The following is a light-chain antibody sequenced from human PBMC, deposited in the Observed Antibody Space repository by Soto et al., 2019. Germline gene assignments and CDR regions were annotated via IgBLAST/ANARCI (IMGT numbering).Light chain of an antibody. J-gene: IGLJ1*01. CDR3: QAWDSGTGV. Sequence: SYKLTQPPSVSVSPGQTASITCSGDNLGNKYASWYQQKSGQSPVLVIYQDSKRPSGIPERFSGSDSGNTATLTISGTQAMDEADYYCQAWDSGTGVFGTGTKVTVL. CDR2: QDS. V-gene: IGLV3-1*01. CDR1: NLGNKY.